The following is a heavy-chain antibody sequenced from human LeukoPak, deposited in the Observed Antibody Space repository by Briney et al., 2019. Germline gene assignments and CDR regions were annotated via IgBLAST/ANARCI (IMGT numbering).Heavy chain of an antibody. CDR1: GGTFSSYA. Sequence: GASVKVSCKASGGTFSSYAISWVRQAPGQGLEWMGRIIPILGIANYAQKFQGRVTITADKSTSTAYMELSSLRSEDTAVYYCARGNRITMIDDLDYWGQGTLVTVSS. V-gene: IGHV1-69*04. J-gene: IGHJ4*02. CDR3: ARGNRITMIDDLDY. CDR2: IIPILGIA. D-gene: IGHD3-22*01.